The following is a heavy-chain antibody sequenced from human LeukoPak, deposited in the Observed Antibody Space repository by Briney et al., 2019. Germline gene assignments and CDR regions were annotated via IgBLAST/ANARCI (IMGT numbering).Heavy chain of an antibody. CDR3: ARDNYYDSRGLPDY. Sequence: GASVKVSCKASGYTFTSYGISWVRQAPGQGLEWMGWISAYNGNTNYAQKLQGRVTMTTDTSTSTAYMELRSLRSDDTAVYYCARDNYYDSRGLPDYWGQGTLVTVSS. V-gene: IGHV1-18*01. CDR2: ISAYNGNT. D-gene: IGHD3-22*01. CDR1: GYTFTSYG. J-gene: IGHJ4*02.